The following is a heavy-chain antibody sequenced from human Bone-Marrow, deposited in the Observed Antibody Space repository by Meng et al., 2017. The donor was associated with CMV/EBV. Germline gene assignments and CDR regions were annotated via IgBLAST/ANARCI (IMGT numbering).Heavy chain of an antibody. CDR1: GFTFSNAW. Sequence: GESLKISCAASGFTFSNAWMSWVRQAPGKGLEWVGRIKSKTDGGTTDYAAPVKGRFTISRDDSKNTLYLQMNSLKTEDTAVYYCTTEEQTYYFDYWGQGKRVTGAS. CDR3: TTEEQTYYFDY. V-gene: IGHV3-15*01. D-gene: IGHD1-26*01. CDR2: IKSKTDGGTT. J-gene: IGHJ4*02.